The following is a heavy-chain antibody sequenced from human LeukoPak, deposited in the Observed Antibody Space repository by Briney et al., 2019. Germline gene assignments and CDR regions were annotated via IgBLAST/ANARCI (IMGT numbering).Heavy chain of an antibody. Sequence: SVKVSCKASGYTFTSYGISWVRQAPGQGLEWMGWISAYNGNTNYAQKLQGRVTMTTDTSTSTAYMELRSLRSDDTAVYYCAPLDDYGDPPVWGWGQGTLVTVSS. J-gene: IGHJ4*02. CDR3: APLDDYGDPPVWG. CDR2: ISAYNGNT. CDR1: GYTFTSYG. V-gene: IGHV1-18*01. D-gene: IGHD4-17*01.